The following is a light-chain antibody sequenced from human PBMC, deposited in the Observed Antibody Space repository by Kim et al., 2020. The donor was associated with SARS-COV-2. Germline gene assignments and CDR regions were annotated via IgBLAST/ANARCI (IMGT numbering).Light chain of an antibody. J-gene: IGKJ5*01. CDR1: QVIRNY. V-gene: IGKV1-17*01. CDR2: GAS. Sequence: ASVGDRVTITCRASQVIRNYLGWYQQSPGKAPKRLIYGASSLQTGVPSRFSGSGSGTEFTLTISSLQPEDFATYYCQQNNTYPITFGQGTRLEIK. CDR3: QQNNTYPIT.